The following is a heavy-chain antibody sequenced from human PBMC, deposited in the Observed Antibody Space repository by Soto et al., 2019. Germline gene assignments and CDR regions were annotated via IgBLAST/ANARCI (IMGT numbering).Heavy chain of an antibody. Sequence: QLQLHMSGSGLVKPSQTLSLTCTVSGASITYGAYSWSWIRQTPGKGLEWIGYINHLETTFYNPSFESRLTLSIYRTKNQFSLNLKSMSAADRAVYFCARGGGFDSFDHWGQGILVTVSS. CDR1: GASITYGAYS. CDR2: INHLETT. CDR3: ARGGGFDSFDH. D-gene: IGHD3-10*01. V-gene: IGHV4-30-2*01. J-gene: IGHJ4*02.